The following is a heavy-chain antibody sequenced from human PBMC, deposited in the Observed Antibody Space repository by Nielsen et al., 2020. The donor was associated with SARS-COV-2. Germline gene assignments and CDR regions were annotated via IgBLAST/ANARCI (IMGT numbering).Heavy chain of an antibody. Sequence: GESLKISCAASGFTFSNAWMSWVRQAPGKGLEWVSYISSSGSTIYYADSVKGRFTISRDNAKNSLYLQMNSLRAEDTAVYYCARKYSTYTAGMDVWGQGTTVTVSS. CDR3: ARKYSTYTAGMDV. D-gene: IGHD2-21*02. CDR2: ISSSGSTI. CDR1: GFTFSNAW. J-gene: IGHJ6*02. V-gene: IGHV3-11*04.